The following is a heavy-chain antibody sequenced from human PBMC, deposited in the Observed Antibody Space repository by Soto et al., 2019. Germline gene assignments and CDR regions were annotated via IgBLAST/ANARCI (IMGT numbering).Heavy chain of an antibody. CDR1: GDSISSSNSH. V-gene: IGHV4-39*01. CDR3: VRYDRINMKPYSPEGFHI. CDR2: VYYGGAIFYSGNI. D-gene: IGHD3-3*02. J-gene: IGHJ3*02. Sequence: GTLALTCTVSGDSISSSNSHGGWTRQPPGKGLEYIGSVYYGGAIFYSGNIYYNPSLKSRVTISVDTSKNQFSLRLSSVTAADTGVYYCVRYDRINMKPYSPEGFHIWGQGTMVTVSS.